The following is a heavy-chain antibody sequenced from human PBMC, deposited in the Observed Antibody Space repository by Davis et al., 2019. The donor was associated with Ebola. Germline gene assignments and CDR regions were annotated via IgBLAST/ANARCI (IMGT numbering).Heavy chain of an antibody. Sequence: PGGSLRLSCAASGFTFSNAWMSWVRQAPGKGLEWVGRIKSKTDGGTTDYAAPVKGRFTISRDDSKNTLYLQMNSLKTEDTAVYYCTTDRTNSGEIVQLLWSFAFDIWGQGTMVTVSS. D-gene: IGHD2-2*01. J-gene: IGHJ3*02. CDR1: GFTFSNAW. CDR3: TTDRTNSGEIVQLLWSFAFDI. V-gene: IGHV3-15*01. CDR2: IKSKTDGGTT.